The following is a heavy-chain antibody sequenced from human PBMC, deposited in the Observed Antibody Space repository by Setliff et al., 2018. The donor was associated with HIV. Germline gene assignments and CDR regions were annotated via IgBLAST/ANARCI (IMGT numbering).Heavy chain of an antibody. CDR1: GYTFTGHF. J-gene: IGHJ4*02. CDR2: INLNSGDT. D-gene: IGHD3-3*01. V-gene: IGHV1-2*07. CDR3: ARLFYDYWSGFYSGDY. Sequence: ASVKVSCKASGYTFTGHFMHWMRQAPGQGLEWMGLINLNSGDTNSAHYLQGRVTMTRDTSINTAFMELNSLRSDDTAVYYCARLFYDYWSGFYSGDYWGQGTLVTVSS.